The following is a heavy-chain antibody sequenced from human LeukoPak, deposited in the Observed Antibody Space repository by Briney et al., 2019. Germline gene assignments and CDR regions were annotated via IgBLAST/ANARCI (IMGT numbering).Heavy chain of an antibody. CDR3: ARDSNGYSSCSDY. Sequence: SVKVSCKASGGSFDTYTFNWVRQAAGDGLEGRGWISAYNGNTNYAQKPEGSVTMNTDTSSRRADMGLRSMRTDDTAVYYWARDSNGYSSCSDYWGQGTLVTVSS. CDR2: ISAYNGNT. CDR1: GGSFDTYT. J-gene: IGHJ4*02. V-gene: IGHV1-18*04. D-gene: IGHD6-13*01.